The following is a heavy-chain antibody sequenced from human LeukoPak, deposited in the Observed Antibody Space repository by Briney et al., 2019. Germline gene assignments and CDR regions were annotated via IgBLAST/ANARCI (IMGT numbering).Heavy chain of an antibody. CDR3: ARDPCALGYCSGGSCYCAFDI. Sequence: GSSVKVSCKASGGTFSSYAISWVRQAPGQRLEWMGGIIPIFGTANYAQKFQGRVTITADKSTSTAYMELSSLRSEDTAVYYCARDPCALGYCSGGSCYCAFDIWGQGTMVTVSS. V-gene: IGHV1-69*06. CDR2: IIPIFGTA. J-gene: IGHJ3*02. CDR1: GGTFSSYA. D-gene: IGHD2-15*01.